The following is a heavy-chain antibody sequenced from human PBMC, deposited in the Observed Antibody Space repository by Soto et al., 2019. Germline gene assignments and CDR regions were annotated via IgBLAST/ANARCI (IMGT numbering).Heavy chain of an antibody. J-gene: IGHJ3*02. CDR2: IYYSGST. D-gene: IGHD6-13*01. V-gene: IGHV4-31*03. CDR1: GGSISSGGYY. CDR3: AREGYSSSWYDRAFDI. Sequence: TLSLTCTVSGGSISSGGYYWSWIRQHPGKGLEWIGYIYYSGSTYYNPSLKSRVNISVDTSKNQFSLKLSSVTAAETAVYYCAREGYSSSWYDRAFDIWGQGTMVTVSS.